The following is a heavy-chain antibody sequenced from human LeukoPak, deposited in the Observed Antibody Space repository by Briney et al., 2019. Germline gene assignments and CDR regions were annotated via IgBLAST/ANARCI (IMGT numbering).Heavy chain of an antibody. J-gene: IGHJ5*02. CDR2: TNPNSGNT. V-gene: IGHV1-8*01. Sequence: ASVKVSCKASGYTFTSYDINWVRQATGQGLEWMGWTNPNSGNTGYAQKFQGRVTMTRNTSISTAYMELSSLRSEDTAVYYCARGGLGEDYGGNSGWFDPWGQGTLVTVSS. CDR1: GYTFTSYD. D-gene: IGHD4-23*01. CDR3: ARGGLGEDYGGNSGWFDP.